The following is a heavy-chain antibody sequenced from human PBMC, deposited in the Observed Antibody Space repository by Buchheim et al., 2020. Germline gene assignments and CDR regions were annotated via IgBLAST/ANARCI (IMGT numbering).Heavy chain of an antibody. CDR2: ISGSGGDI. CDR1: TGSFSAYY. J-gene: IGHJ4*02. CDR3: AKDAGGASIVVVTATDY. V-gene: IGHV3-23*01. D-gene: IGHD2-21*02. Sequence: VQLQQWGAGLLKPSETLSLTCAVYTGSFSAYYWSWVRQAPGKGLEWVSGISGSGGDIYYADSVKGRFTISRDNSKNTVYLQMNSLRAEDTAVYYCAKDAGGASIVVVTATDYWGQGTL.